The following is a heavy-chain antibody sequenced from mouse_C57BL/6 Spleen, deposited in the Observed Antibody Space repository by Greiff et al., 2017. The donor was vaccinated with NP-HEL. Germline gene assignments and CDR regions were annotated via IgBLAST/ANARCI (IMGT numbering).Heavy chain of an antibody. Sequence: EVQVVESGGGLVKPGGSLKLSCAASGFTFSSYAMSWVRQTPEKRLEWVATISDGGSYTYYPDNVKGRFTISRDNAKNNLYLQMSHLKSEDTAMYYCARAYGSYAMDYWGQGTSVTVSS. CDR1: GFTFSSYA. V-gene: IGHV5-4*01. CDR3: ARAYGSYAMDY. CDR2: ISDGGSYT. J-gene: IGHJ4*01. D-gene: IGHD2-2*01.